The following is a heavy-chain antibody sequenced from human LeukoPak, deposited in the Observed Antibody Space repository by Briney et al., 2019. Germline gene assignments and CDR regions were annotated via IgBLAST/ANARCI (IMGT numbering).Heavy chain of an antibody. D-gene: IGHD3-10*01. CDR3: ASLYGTYFDY. Sequence: GGSLRLSCAASGFTFSDYSMHWVRQAPGKGLEWVSSIINSSNYIYYADSVKGRFTISRDNAKNLLYLQMNSLRAEDTAVYYCASLYGTYFDYWDQGTLVTVSS. J-gene: IGHJ4*02. CDR1: GFTFSDYS. V-gene: IGHV3-21*01. CDR2: IINSSNYI.